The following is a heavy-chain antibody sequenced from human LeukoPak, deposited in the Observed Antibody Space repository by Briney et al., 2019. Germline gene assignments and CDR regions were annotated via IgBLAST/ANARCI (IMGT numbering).Heavy chain of an antibody. J-gene: IGHJ4*02. V-gene: IGHV1-24*01. CDR2: FDPEDGET. Sequence: SVTVSCKVSGYTLTELSMHWVRQAPGKGLEWMGGFDPEDGETIYAQKFQGRVTMNEDTSTDTAYMELSSLRSEDTAVYYCATGPQDYGDLDYWGQGTLVTVSS. CDR1: GYTLTELS. CDR3: ATGPQDYGDLDY. D-gene: IGHD4-17*01.